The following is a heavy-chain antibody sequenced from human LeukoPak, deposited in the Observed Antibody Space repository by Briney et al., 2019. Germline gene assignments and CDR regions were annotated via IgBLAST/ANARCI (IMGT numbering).Heavy chain of an antibody. CDR3: AKDLRGYCSSTSCYLDY. D-gene: IGHD2-2*01. Sequence: GGSLRLSCEASGFTFSSYSMYWVRQAPGKGLEWISYISSSSSTTHYADSVKGRFTISRDNSKNTLYLQMNSLRAEDTAVYYCAKDLRGYCSSTSCYLDYWGQGTLVTVSS. V-gene: IGHV3-48*01. J-gene: IGHJ4*02. CDR1: GFTFSSYS. CDR2: ISSSSSTT.